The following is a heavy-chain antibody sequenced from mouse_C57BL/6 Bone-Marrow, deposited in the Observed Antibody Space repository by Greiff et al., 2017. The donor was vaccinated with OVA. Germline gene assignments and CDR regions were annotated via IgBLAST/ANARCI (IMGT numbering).Heavy chain of an antibody. V-gene: IGHV7-3*01. Sequence: EVQLVESGGGLVQPGDSLSLSCAASGFTFTNYYMSWVRQPPGQALEWLAFIRNKPNGSTTEYSASVKGRFTISRANSQSILYLQMNDLRAEDRATYYCARYKGRVSVYYFDYWGQGTALTVSS. J-gene: IGHJ2*01. CDR1: GFTFTNYY. CDR2: IRNKPNGSTT. D-gene: IGHD2-10*02. CDR3: ARYKGRVSVYYFDY.